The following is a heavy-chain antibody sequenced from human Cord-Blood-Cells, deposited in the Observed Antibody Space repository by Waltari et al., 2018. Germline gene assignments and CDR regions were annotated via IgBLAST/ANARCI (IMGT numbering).Heavy chain of an antibody. CDR2: IYYSGST. D-gene: IGHD5-12*01. Sequence: QVQLQESGPGLVKPSETLSLTCTVSGGSISSYYWSWIRQPPGKGLEWIGYIYYSGSTNYNPPLKSRVTISVDTSKNQFSLKLSSVTAADTAVYYCARVRSGYDEKYLDYWGQGTLVTVSS. CDR3: ARVRSGYDEKYLDY. V-gene: IGHV4-59*01. J-gene: IGHJ4*02. CDR1: GGSISSYY.